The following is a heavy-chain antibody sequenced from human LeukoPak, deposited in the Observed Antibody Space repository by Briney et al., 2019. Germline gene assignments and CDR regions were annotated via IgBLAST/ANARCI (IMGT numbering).Heavy chain of an antibody. V-gene: IGHV3-48*01. CDR1: GFSFSSYS. Sequence: GGSLRLSCAASGFSFSSYSMNWVRQAPGKGLEWVSYISSSSSTIYYADSVKGRFTISRDNAKNSLYLQMNSLRAEDTAVYYCARETSGGSGNELNWFDPWGQGTLVTVSS. CDR3: ARETSGGSGNELNWFDP. CDR2: ISSSSSTI. J-gene: IGHJ5*02. D-gene: IGHD3-10*01.